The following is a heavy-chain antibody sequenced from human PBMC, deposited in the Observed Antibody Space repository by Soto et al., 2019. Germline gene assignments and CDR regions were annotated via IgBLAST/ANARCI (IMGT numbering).Heavy chain of an antibody. Sequence: GASLKVSCKVSGYTLNELSIHWVRQAPGQGLEWMGLINPKTGGTDYAQKFEGYVTMTRDTSINTAYMEVSRLRPDDTAVYYCARDPAGYCTDASCTSDYYYGLDVWGQGTTVNVSS. D-gene: IGHD2-8*01. CDR1: GYTLNELS. V-gene: IGHV1-2*04. CDR2: INPKTGGT. CDR3: ARDPAGYCTDASCTSDYYYGLDV. J-gene: IGHJ6*02.